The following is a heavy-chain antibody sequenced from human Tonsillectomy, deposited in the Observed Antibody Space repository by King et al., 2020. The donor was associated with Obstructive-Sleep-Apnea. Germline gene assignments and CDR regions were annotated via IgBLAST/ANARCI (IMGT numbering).Heavy chain of an antibody. Sequence: VQLVESGGGLVQPGGSLRLSCSASGFTFSSYAMHWVRQAPGKGLEYVSGISGNGGNTYYADSAKGRFTISRDNSKNTLYLQMSSLRTEDTTVYYCVKGSGVAGTKGIDYWGQGTLVTVSS. CDR3: VKGSGVAGTKGIDY. CDR2: ISGNGGNT. V-gene: IGHV3-64D*06. J-gene: IGHJ4*02. CDR1: GFTFSSYA. D-gene: IGHD6-19*01.